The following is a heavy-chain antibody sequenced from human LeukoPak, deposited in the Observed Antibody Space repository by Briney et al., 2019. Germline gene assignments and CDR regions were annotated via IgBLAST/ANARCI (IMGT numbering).Heavy chain of an antibody. V-gene: IGHV3-11*04. D-gene: IGHD6-6*01. Sequence: AGGSLRLSCAASGFTFSDYYMSWIRQAPGKGLEWVSYISSSGSTIYYADSVKGRFTISRDDSKNTLYLQMSSLRDEDTGVYYCARDKGTSYLSFFDYWGQGTLVTVSS. J-gene: IGHJ4*02. CDR1: GFTFSDYY. CDR3: ARDKGTSYLSFFDY. CDR2: ISSSGSTI.